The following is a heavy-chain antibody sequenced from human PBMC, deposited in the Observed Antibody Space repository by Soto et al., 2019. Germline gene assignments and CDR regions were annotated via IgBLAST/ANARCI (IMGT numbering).Heavy chain of an antibody. Sequence: GWSLRLSCAASGFTFRSYGMHWVRQAPGKGLEWVAVISYDGSSKYYSDSVKGRFTISRDNSKNTLYLQMNSLRAEDTAVYYCAKGGLLVVVATTGYYWGQGTLVTVSS. J-gene: IGHJ4*02. V-gene: IGHV3-30*18. D-gene: IGHD2-15*01. CDR1: GFTFRSYG. CDR2: ISYDGSSK. CDR3: AKGGLLVVVATTGYY.